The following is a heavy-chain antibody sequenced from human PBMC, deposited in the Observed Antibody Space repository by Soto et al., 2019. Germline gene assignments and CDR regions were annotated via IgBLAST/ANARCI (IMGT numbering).Heavy chain of an antibody. Sequence: GGSLRLSCAASGFTFSSYGMHWVRQAPGKGLEWVAVISYDGSNKYYADSVKGRFTISRDNSKNTLYLQMNSLRAEDTAVYYCAKVRYYDSSGYYDYWGQGTLVTV. J-gene: IGHJ4*02. CDR1: GFTFSSYG. CDR3: AKVRYYDSSGYYDY. D-gene: IGHD3-22*01. CDR2: ISYDGSNK. V-gene: IGHV3-30*18.